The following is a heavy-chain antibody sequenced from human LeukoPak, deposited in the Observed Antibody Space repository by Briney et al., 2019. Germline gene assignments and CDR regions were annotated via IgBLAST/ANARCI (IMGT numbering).Heavy chain of an antibody. D-gene: IGHD1-26*01. CDR3: TRASVVGAIGIGDS. V-gene: IGHV3-7*01. J-gene: IGHJ4*02. Sequence: GGSLRLSCAASGFTFSSYWMSWVRQAPGKGLEWVANIKQDGSEKYYVDSVKGRFVISRDNAKNSLYLQMNSLRAEDTAVYYCTRASVVGAIGIGDSWGQGALVTVSS. CDR1: GFTFSSYW. CDR2: IKQDGSEK.